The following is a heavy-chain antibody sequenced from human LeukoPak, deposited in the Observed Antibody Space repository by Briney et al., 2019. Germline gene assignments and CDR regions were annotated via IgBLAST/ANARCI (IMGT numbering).Heavy chain of an antibody. CDR2: INHSGST. J-gene: IGHJ4*02. D-gene: IGHD6-13*01. V-gene: IGHV4-34*01. CDR3: ARGAAAGIDFDY. CDR1: GGSFSGYY. Sequence: SETLSLTCAVYGGSFSGYYWSWIRQPPGKGLEWIGEINHSGSTNYNPSLKSRVTISVDTSKNQFSLKLSSVTAADPAVYYCARGAAAGIDFDYWGQGTLVTVSS.